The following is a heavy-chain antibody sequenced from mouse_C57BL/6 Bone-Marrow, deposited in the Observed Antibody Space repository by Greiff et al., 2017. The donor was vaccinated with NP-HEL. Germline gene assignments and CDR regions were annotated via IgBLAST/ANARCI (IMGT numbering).Heavy chain of an antibody. V-gene: IGHV12-3*01. CDR1: GFPITSGYY. Sequence: VMLVESGPGLVKPSPSLILSCSITGFPITSGYYWIWIRQSPGKPLECMVYIPHSGETFYNQSLQSPTSVTRETSKNPFFLQLTSVTTEDTAMYYCAGDSSDCGYVDYWGQGTTLTVSS. CDR2: IPHSGET. D-gene: IGHD3-2*02. CDR3: AGDSSDCGYVDY. J-gene: IGHJ2*01.